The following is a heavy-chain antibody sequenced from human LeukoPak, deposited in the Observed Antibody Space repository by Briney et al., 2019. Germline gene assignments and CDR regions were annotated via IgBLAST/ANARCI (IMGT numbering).Heavy chain of an antibody. J-gene: IGHJ4*02. V-gene: IGHV4-31*03. D-gene: IGHD3-16*02. CDR2: IYYSGST. Sequence: PSETLSLTCTVSGGSITSTSYYWSWIRPHPGKGLGWIGYIYYSGSTYYNPSLKSRVTISIDTSKNQFSLKLSSVTAADTAVYYCARSRRVGGVIVPFDYWGQGTLVTVSS. CDR1: GGSITSTSYY. CDR3: ARSRRVGGVIVPFDY.